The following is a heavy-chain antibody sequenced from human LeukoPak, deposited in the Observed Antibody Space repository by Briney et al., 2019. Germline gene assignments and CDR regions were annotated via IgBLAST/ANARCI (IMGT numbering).Heavy chain of an antibody. CDR2: ISYDGSNK. D-gene: IGHD3-22*01. CDR3: ASPQAGYYYDSSGYFDY. CDR1: GFTFSSYA. J-gene: IGHJ4*02. Sequence: PGRSLRLSCAASGFTFSSYAMHWVRQAPGKGLEGVAVISYDGSNKYYADSVKGRFIISRDNSKNTLYLQMNSLRAEDTAVYYCASPQAGYYYDSSGYFDYWGQGTLVTVSS. V-gene: IGHV3-30-3*01.